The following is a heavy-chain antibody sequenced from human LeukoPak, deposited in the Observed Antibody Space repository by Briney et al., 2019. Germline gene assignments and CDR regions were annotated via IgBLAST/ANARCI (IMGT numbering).Heavy chain of an antibody. V-gene: IGHV4-4*07. CDR3: ARDLYSRTPNTHSSSPLLNWFDP. D-gene: IGHD6-6*01. Sequence: PSETLSLTCTVSGGSISSYYWSWIRQPAGKGLEWIGRIYTSGSTNYNPSLKSRVTMSVDTSKNQFSLKLSSVTAADTAVYYCARDLYSRTPNTHSSSPLLNWFDPWGQGTLVTVSS. J-gene: IGHJ5*02. CDR2: IYTSGST. CDR1: GGSISSYY.